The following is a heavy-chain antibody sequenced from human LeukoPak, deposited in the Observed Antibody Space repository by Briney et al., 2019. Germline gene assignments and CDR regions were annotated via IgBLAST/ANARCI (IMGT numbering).Heavy chain of an antibody. CDR3: ARGRNYYGPGSYYNVSPYFDY. Sequence: NPSETLSLTCAVYGGSFSGYYWGWLRQPPGKGREWIGEINHSGSTNYNPSLKSRVTISVDTSKNQFSLKLSSVTAADTAVYYIARGRNYYGPGSYYNVSPYFDYWGQGTLVTVSS. J-gene: IGHJ4*02. CDR1: GGSFSGYY. CDR2: INHSGST. V-gene: IGHV4-34*01. D-gene: IGHD3-10*01.